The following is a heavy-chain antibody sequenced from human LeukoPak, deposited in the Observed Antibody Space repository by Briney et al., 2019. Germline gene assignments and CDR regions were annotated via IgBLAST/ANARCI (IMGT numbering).Heavy chain of an antibody. CDR1: GFTFSNYG. Sequence: GGSLRLSFSASGFTFSNYGMHWVRQAPGKGLEWVAFIRYDGSNKYYADSVKGRFTISRDNSKNTLYLQMNSLRAEDTAVYYCAKSGENWTYYDFWSGPNWGQGTMVTVSS. CDR3: AKSGENWTYYDFWSGPN. CDR2: IRYDGSNK. D-gene: IGHD3-3*01. V-gene: IGHV3-30*02. J-gene: IGHJ3*01.